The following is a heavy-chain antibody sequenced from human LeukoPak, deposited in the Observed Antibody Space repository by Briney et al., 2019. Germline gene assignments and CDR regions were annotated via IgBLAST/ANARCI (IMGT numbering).Heavy chain of an antibody. D-gene: IGHD2-15*01. CDR3: AGAPFQLYCSGGNCYFDL. J-gene: IGHJ4*02. Sequence: GASVKVSCNASGYTFSSYGFNWVRHAPGQGLEWMGWISVHNGNPNYARKLHGRVTLTTYTATNTTYLELRNLSFEDTAVDYCAGAPFQLYCSGGNCYFDLWGQGTLVTVSS. CDR2: ISVHNGNP. V-gene: IGHV1-18*01. CDR1: GYTFSSYG.